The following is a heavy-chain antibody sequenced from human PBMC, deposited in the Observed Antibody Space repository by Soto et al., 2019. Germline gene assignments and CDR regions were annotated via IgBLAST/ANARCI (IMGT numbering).Heavy chain of an antibody. J-gene: IGHJ2*01. D-gene: IGHD2-15*01. CDR2: ISAYNGNT. CDR1: GYTFTSYG. V-gene: IGHV1-18*01. Sequence: QVQLVQSGAEVKKPGASMKVSCKASGYTFTSYGISWVRQAPGQGLEWMGWISAYNGNTHYAQKLQGRDTMTTDTSTSTVSVVLKSLRSDDTAVYYCARDPAYCSGGSGRRYFDLWGSGTLVTVSA. CDR3: ARDPAYCSGGSGRRYFDL.